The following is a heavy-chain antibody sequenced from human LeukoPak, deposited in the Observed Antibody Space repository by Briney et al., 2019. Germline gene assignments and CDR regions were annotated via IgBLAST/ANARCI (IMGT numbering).Heavy chain of an antibody. CDR3: ARGARASITMVRGEDWFDP. CDR1: GYTFTSFD. Sequence: ASVKVSCKASGYTFTSFDFNWVRQAPGQGLEWMGRINPNSGGTNYAQKFQGRVTMTRDTSISTAYMELSRLRSDDTAVYYCARGARASITMVRGEDWFDPWGQGTLVTVSS. J-gene: IGHJ5*02. V-gene: IGHV1-2*06. CDR2: INPNSGGT. D-gene: IGHD3-10*01.